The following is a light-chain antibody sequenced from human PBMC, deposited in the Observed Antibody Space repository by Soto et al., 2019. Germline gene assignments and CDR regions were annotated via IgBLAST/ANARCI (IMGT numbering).Light chain of an antibody. V-gene: IGLV2-14*01. CDR2: EVS. Sequence: QSVLTQPASVSGSPGQSITISCTGTSSDISIYNYVSWYQQHPGKAPKLIIYEVSNRPSGISNRFSGAKSGNTASLTISGLQVEDEADYYCCSYTSSTNYVFGAG. CDR1: SSDISIYNY. CDR3: CSYTSSTNYV. J-gene: IGLJ1*01.